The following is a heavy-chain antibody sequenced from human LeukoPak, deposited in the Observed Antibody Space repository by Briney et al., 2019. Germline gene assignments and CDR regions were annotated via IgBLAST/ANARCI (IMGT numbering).Heavy chain of an antibody. CDR3: ARTAANDY. Sequence: GGSLRLSCAASGFTFSSSAMSWVRQAPGKGLEWVSAISNNGGYTYYADSVQGRFTISRDNSKSTLCLQMNSLRAEDTAVYYCARTAANDYWGQGTLVTVSS. CDR2: ISNNGGYT. V-gene: IGHV3-23*01. D-gene: IGHD6-13*01. J-gene: IGHJ4*02. CDR1: GFTFSSSA.